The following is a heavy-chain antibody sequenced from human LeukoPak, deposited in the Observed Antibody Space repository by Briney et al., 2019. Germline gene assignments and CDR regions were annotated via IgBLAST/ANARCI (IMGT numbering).Heavy chain of an antibody. V-gene: IGHV4-34*01. J-gene: IGHJ5*02. CDR1: GASFNDYY. Sequence: SSETLSLTCAVYGASFNDYYWSWLRHSPTKGLEWIGEVNPSGSANYNPSLRSRVTISADKSKKQFFLRLSPVAAADSGVYYCARERASNNHDNWFDPWGQGTLVTVSS. CDR3: ARERASNNHDNWFDP. CDR2: VNPSGSA.